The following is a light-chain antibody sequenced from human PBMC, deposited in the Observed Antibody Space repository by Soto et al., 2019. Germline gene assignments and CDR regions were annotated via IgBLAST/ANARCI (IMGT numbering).Light chain of an antibody. CDR1: QSLVHIDGNTY. V-gene: IGKV2-24*01. Sequence: DIVLTQTRLSSPVTLAQPASISCRSSQSLVHIDGNTYFNWLQQRPGQPQRLLIYKISNRFPGVPDRFSGSGAGTDFTLKISRVEAEDVGVYYCMQATQSYTFGQGTRLEIK. CDR2: KIS. J-gene: IGKJ2*01. CDR3: MQATQSYT.